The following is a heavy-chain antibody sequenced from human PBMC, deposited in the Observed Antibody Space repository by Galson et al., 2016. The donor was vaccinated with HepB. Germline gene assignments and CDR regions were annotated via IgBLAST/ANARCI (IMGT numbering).Heavy chain of an antibody. Sequence: SETLSLTCAVSGGSITSHFWGWIRQPPGKGLEWIGYIYHSGRTKYNPSLKSRVTISVQTSKNQFSLNLRSVTAADTAVYYCATLTDYYRWFDPWGQGTPVTVSS. D-gene: IGHD3-10*01. J-gene: IGHJ5*02. V-gene: IGHV4-59*11. CDR3: ATLTDYYRWFDP. CDR1: GGSITSHF. CDR2: IYHSGRT.